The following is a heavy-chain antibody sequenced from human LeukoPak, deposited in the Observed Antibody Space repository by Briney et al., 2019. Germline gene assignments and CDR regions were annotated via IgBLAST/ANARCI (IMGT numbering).Heavy chain of an antibody. V-gene: IGHV3-21*01. J-gene: IGHJ4*02. CDR3: ASGGSKNAFDY. CDR1: GFTLSSYS. Sequence: GGSLRLSCAASGFTLSSYSMNWVRQAPGKGLEWASSISSSSSYIYYADSVKGRFTISRDNAKNSLYLQMNSLRAEDTAVYYCASGGSKNAFDYWGQGTLVTVSS. CDR2: ISSSSSYI. D-gene: IGHD3-10*01.